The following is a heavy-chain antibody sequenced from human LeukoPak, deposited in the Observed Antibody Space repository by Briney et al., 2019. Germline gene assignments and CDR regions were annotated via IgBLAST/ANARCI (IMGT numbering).Heavy chain of an antibody. V-gene: IGHV3-74*01. CDR3: ARGAIVGANFDY. J-gene: IGHJ4*02. CDR1: GFTFSRYW. CDR2: ITTDGSGT. Sequence: GGSLRLSCADSGFTFSRYWMHWVRQAPGKGLVWVSHITTDGSGTSYADSVKGRFTISRDNAKNTLYLQMNSLRAEDTAVYYCARGAIVGANFDYWGQGTLVTVSS. D-gene: IGHD1-26*01.